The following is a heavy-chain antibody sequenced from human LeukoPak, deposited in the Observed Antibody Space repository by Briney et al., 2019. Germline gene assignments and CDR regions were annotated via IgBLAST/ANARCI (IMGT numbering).Heavy chain of an antibody. Sequence: GGSLRLSCAASGFTVSSNYMSWVRQAPGKGLEWVSVIYSGGSTYYADSVKGRFTISKDNSKNTPYLQMNSLRAEDTAVYYCAREDGGLRRAFDIWGQGTMVTVSS. CDR1: GFTVSSNY. V-gene: IGHV3-53*01. CDR3: AREDGGLRRAFDI. CDR2: IYSGGST. J-gene: IGHJ3*02. D-gene: IGHD4-17*01.